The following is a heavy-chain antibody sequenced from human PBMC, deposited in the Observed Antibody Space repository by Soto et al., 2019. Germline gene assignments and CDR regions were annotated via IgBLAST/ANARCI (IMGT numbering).Heavy chain of an antibody. CDR3: ASGPYDYIWGSYRSRDAFDI. Sequence: SETLSLTCTVSGGSISSSSYYWGWIRQPRGKGLEWIGSIYYSGSTYCNPSLKSRVTISVDTSKNQFSLKLSSVTAADTAVYYCASGPYDYIWGSYRSRDAFDIWGQGTMVTVSS. CDR2: IYYSGST. J-gene: IGHJ3*02. CDR1: GGSISSSSYY. D-gene: IGHD3-16*02. V-gene: IGHV4-39*01.